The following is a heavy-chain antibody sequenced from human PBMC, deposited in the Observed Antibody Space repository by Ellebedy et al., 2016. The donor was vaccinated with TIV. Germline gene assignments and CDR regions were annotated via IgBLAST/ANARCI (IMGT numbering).Heavy chain of an antibody. CDR2: ISPYSGNT. CDR3: ARDARSDWGNFDL. V-gene: IGHV1-18*01. J-gene: IGHJ2*01. Sequence: ASVKVSCKASGYNFLNFGVSWVRQAPGQGLEFLGWISPYSGNTKYPKRLQGRVTMTKEISTTTAYMGMRSLRSDDTAVYYCARDARSDWGNFDLWGRGTLVTVSS. D-gene: IGHD6-19*01. CDR1: GYNFLNFG.